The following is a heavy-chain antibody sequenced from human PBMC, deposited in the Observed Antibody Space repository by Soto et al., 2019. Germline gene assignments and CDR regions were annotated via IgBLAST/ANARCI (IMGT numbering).Heavy chain of an antibody. V-gene: IGHV3-33*08. CDR2: IWYDGSNK. D-gene: IGHD3-3*01. CDR3: ARAIRVHYDFWSGYYYFDY. CDR1: GFTFSSYA. J-gene: IGHJ4*02. Sequence: GSLRLSCAASGFTFSSYAMHWVRQAPGKGLEWVAVIWYDGSNKYYADSVKGRFTISRDNSKNTLYLQMNSLRAEDTAVYYCARAIRVHYDFWSGYYYFDYWGQGTLVTVSS.